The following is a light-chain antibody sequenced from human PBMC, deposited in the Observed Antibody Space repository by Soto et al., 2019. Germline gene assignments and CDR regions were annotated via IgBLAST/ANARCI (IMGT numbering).Light chain of an antibody. J-gene: IGKJ1*01. CDR2: GTS. CDR3: QQYGRSPWT. V-gene: IGKV3-20*01. CDR1: HTISSSY. Sequence: EIVLTQSPGTLSLSPGERATLSCRASHTISSSYLAWYQQKPGQAPRLLMYGTSSRATGIPDRFSGSGSGTDFTLTISRLEPEDFAVYYCQQYGRSPWTFGQGTKVDI.